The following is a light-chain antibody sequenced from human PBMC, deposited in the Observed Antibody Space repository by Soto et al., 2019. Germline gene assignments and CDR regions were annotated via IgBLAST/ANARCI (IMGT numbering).Light chain of an antibody. J-gene: IGLJ1*01. CDR3: FSYTRSGTYV. Sequence: QSALTQPASVSGSPGQSITLSCTGTSSDVGNYKYVSWYQQHPGKAPKLMIYEVSNRPSGVSNRFSGSKSGNTASLTISGLQAEDETDYYCFSYTRSGTYVFGTGTKLTVL. V-gene: IGLV2-14*01. CDR2: EVS. CDR1: SSDVGNYKY.